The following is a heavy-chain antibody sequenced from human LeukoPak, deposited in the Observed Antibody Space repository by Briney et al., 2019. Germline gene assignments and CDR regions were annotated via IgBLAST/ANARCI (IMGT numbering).Heavy chain of an antibody. CDR3: GRGFALVPAGIPDY. D-gene: IGHD2-2*01. J-gene: IGHJ4*02. Sequence: GGSLRLSCAASGFTFSNYWMHWVRQGPGEGLVWVSRISTDGSSTTYADSVKGRFTISRDNAKNTLYLQMSSLRAEDTAIYYCGRGFALVPAGIPDYWGQGILVTVSS. V-gene: IGHV3-74*01. CDR2: ISTDGSST. CDR1: GFTFSNYW.